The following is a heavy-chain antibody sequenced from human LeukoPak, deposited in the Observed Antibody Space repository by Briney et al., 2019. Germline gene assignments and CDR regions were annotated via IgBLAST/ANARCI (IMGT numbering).Heavy chain of an antibody. Sequence: PGGSLRLSCSASGFTFKKYAMHWVRQAPGKGLEYVAAINSNGGRTYYADSVMGRFTISRDNSKNTLYLQMSSLRVDDTAVYYCVKDLYYDNSGYYSGAFDYWGQGTLVTVSS. CDR3: VKDLYYDNSGYYSGAFDY. CDR1: GFTFKKYA. V-gene: IGHV3-64D*09. CDR2: INSNGGRT. J-gene: IGHJ4*02. D-gene: IGHD3-22*01.